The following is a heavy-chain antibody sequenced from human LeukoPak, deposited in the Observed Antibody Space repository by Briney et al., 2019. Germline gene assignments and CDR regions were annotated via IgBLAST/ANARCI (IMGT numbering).Heavy chain of an antibody. V-gene: IGHV3-23*01. CDR3: AKDLLNYYDSSGYPYYFDY. CDR1: GFTVSSSY. D-gene: IGHD3-22*01. J-gene: IGHJ4*02. Sequence: GSLRLSCAASGFTVSSSYMSWVRQAPGKGLEWVSAISGSGGSTYYADSVKGRFTISRDNSKNTLYLQMNSLRAEDTAVYYCAKDLLNYYDSSGYPYYFDYWGQGTLVTVSS. CDR2: ISGSGGST.